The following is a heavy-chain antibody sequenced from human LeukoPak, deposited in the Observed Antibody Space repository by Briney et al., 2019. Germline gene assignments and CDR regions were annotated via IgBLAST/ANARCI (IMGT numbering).Heavy chain of an antibody. D-gene: IGHD3-22*01. V-gene: IGHV3-23*01. J-gene: IGHJ4*02. Sequence: GGSLRLSCAASGFTFSSYAMSWVRQAPGKGLEWVSAISGSGGSAYYADSAKGRFTISRDNSKNTLYLQMNSLRAEDTAVYYCAKDPDYYDSSGLFDYWGQGTLVTVSS. CDR2: ISGSGGSA. CDR3: AKDPDYYDSSGLFDY. CDR1: GFTFSSYA.